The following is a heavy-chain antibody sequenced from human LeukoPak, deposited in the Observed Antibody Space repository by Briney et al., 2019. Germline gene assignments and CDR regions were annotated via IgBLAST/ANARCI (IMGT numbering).Heavy chain of an antibody. CDR3: ARGFHYYGSGSYYPGWFDP. CDR2: INHSGST. CDR1: GGSXSGYY. Sequence: SXXLXLTCAVXGGSXSGYYWSWIRQPPGKGLEWIGEINHSGSTNYTPSLKSPVTISVDTSKNQFSLKLSSVTAADTAVYYCARGFHYYGSGSYYPGWFDPWGQGTLVTVSS. V-gene: IGHV4-34*01. D-gene: IGHD3-10*01. J-gene: IGHJ5*02.